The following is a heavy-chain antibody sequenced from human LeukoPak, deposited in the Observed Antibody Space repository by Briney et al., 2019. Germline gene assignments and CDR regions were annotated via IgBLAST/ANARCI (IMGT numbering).Heavy chain of an antibody. CDR3: ARSPRTRQWLLSFDY. Sequence: SETLSLTCAVYGGSFSGYYWRWIRQPPGKGREWIGKINHSGSTNYNPSLKSRVTISVDTSKNQFSLKLSSVTAADTAVYYCARSPRTRQWLLSFDYWGQGTLVTVSS. V-gene: IGHV4-34*01. CDR2: INHSGST. CDR1: GGSFSGYY. J-gene: IGHJ4*02. D-gene: IGHD6-19*01.